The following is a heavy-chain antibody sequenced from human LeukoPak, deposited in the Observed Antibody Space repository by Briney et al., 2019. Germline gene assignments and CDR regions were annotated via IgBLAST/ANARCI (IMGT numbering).Heavy chain of an antibody. D-gene: IGHD3-3*01. V-gene: IGHV4-59*08. J-gene: IGHJ2*01. Sequence: SETLSLTCTVSGGSISSYYWSWIRQPPGKGLEWIGYVYYSGSTNYNPSLKSRVTISVDTSKNQFSLKLSSVTAADTAVYYCARIRFLEWLPPTDWYFDLWGRGTLVTVSS. CDR1: GGSISSYY. CDR3: ARIRFLEWLPPTDWYFDL. CDR2: VYYSGST.